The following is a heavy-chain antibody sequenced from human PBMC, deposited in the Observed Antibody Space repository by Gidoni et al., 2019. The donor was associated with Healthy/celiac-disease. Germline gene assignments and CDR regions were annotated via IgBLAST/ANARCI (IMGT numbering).Heavy chain of an antibody. V-gene: IGHV4-34*01. CDR1: GGPFSGYY. CDR2: INHSGST. J-gene: IGHJ4*02. Sequence: QVQLQQWGAGLLKPSETLSLTCAVYGGPFSGYYWSWIRQPPGKGLEWIGEINHSGSTNYNPSLKSRVTISVDTSKNQFSLKLSSVTAADTAVYYCARRRWLRLMGAQVYYFDYWGQGTLVTVSS. D-gene: IGHD5-12*01. CDR3: ARRRWLRLMGAQVYYFDY.